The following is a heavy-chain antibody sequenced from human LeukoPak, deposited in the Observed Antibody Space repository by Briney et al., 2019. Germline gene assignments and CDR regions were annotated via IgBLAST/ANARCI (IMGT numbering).Heavy chain of an antibody. Sequence: GGSLRLSCAASGFTFSSYEMNWVRQAPGKGLEWVSYISSSGSTIYYADSVKGRFTISRDNAKNSLYLQMNSLRAEDTAVYYCARAPNYGGNDYWGQGTLVTVSS. CDR1: GFTFSSYE. D-gene: IGHD4-23*01. CDR3: ARAPNYGGNDY. J-gene: IGHJ4*02. CDR2: ISSSGSTI. V-gene: IGHV3-48*03.